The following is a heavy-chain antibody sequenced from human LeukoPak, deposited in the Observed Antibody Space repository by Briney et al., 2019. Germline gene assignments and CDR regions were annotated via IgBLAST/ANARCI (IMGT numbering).Heavy chain of an antibody. CDR2: ISSSGSY. D-gene: IGHD6-19*01. V-gene: IGHV3-48*03. CDR1: GFTFSSYE. J-gene: IGHJ4*02. Sequence: PGGSLRLSCAASGFTFSSYEMNWVRQAPEKGLEWIAYISSSGSYMYADSVKGRFTISRDNAKNSLYLQMNSLRVEDTAVYYCGRGGIALAGLDYWGQGTLVTVSS. CDR3: GRGGIALAGLDY.